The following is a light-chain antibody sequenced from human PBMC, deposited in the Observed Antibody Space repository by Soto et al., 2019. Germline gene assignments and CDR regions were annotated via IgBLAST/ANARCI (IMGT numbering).Light chain of an antibody. CDR1: QSVSSN. J-gene: IGKJ1*01. CDR2: GAS. CDR3: QQYNNWPPWT. Sequence: EIVRTQSPATLSVSPGERATLSCRASQSVSSNLAWYQQKPGQAPRLLIYGASTRATGIPARFSGSGSGTEFTRTISSLQSEEFAVYYCQQYNNWPPWTFGQGTKVEIK. V-gene: IGKV3-15*01.